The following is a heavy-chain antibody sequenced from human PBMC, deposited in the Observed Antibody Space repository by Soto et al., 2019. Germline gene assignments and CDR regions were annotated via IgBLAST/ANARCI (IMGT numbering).Heavy chain of an antibody. CDR2: INWNSGSI. Sequence: PGGSLRLSXAASGFTFDDYAMHWVRQVPGKGLEWVSGINWNSGSIGHGDSVKGRFAISRDNAKNSLHLQMNSLSAEDTAFYYCVKDESINWYSGHFRHWGQGTLVTVSS. D-gene: IGHD6-13*01. V-gene: IGHV3-9*01. J-gene: IGHJ1*01. CDR1: GFTFDDYA. CDR3: VKDESINWYSGHFRH.